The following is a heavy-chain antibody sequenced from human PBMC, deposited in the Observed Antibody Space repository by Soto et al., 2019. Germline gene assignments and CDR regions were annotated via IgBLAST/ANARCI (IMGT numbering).Heavy chain of an antibody. Sequence: PGGSLRLSCAASGFTFSSYAMHWVRQAPGKGLEWVAVISYDGSNKYYADSVKGRFTISRDNSKNTLYLQMNSLRAEDTAVYCCARNTPIVVVPAAIRLPDVWGQGTTVTVSS. V-gene: IGHV3-30-3*01. CDR2: ISYDGSNK. CDR1: GFTFSSYA. J-gene: IGHJ6*02. CDR3: ARNTPIVVVPAAIRLPDV. D-gene: IGHD2-2*01.